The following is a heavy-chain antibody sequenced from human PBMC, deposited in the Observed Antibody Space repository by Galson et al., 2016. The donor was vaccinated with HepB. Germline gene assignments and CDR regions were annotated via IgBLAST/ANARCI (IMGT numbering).Heavy chain of an antibody. J-gene: IGHJ4*02. CDR3: ARGRVSRYSSGYYRSGTFDS. Sequence: SLRLSCAASGFTFSWHGMHWVRQAPGKGLEWVAVISYDGSNRYHADSVKGRFTISRDNSKSTLYLQMNSLRPEDTAIYYCARGRVSRYSSGYYRSGTFDSWGQGTLVTVSS. V-gene: IGHV3-30-3*01. CDR1: GFTFSWHG. CDR2: ISYDGSNR. D-gene: IGHD6-19*01.